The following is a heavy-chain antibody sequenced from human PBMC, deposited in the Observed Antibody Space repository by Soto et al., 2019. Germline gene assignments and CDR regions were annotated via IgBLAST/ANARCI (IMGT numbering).Heavy chain of an antibody. CDR2: IKQDGSEK. J-gene: IGHJ6*03. V-gene: IGHV3-7*01. CDR3: ARYRYSSSYYYYYYYMDV. D-gene: IGHD6-13*01. Sequence: GGSLRLSCAASGFTFSSYWMSWVRQAPGKGLEWVANIKQDGSEKYYADSVKGRFTISRDNAKNSLYLQMNSLRAEDTAVYYCARYRYSSSYYYYYYYMDVWAKGITVTVSS. CDR1: GFTFSSYW.